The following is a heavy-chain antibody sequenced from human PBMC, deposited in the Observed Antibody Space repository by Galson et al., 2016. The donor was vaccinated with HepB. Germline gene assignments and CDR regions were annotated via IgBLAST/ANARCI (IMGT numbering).Heavy chain of an antibody. D-gene: IGHD3-16*01. CDR3: ARDRDWGFGA. J-gene: IGHJ4*02. Sequence: CAISGDSVSSNSAAWNWIRQSPSRGLEWLGRTYYRSRWYHDFAVSVKSRITINADAAKNHFSLQLDSVTSEDTAVYYCARDRDWGFGAWGQGSLVTVSS. V-gene: IGHV6-1*01. CDR2: TYYRSRWYH. CDR1: GDSVSSNSAA.